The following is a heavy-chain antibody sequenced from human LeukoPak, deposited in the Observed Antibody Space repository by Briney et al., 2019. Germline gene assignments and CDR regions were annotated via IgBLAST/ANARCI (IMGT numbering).Heavy chain of an antibody. V-gene: IGHV4-59*08. Sequence: KPSETLSLTCTVSGGSISSYYWSWIRQPPGEGLEWIGYISHSGSTKYNSSLKSRVTISVDTSKNQFSLKLSSVTAADTAVYYCARSTVTTFGDYWGQGTLVTVSS. CDR3: ARSTVTTFGDY. CDR2: ISHSGST. D-gene: IGHD4-17*01. CDR1: GGSISSYY. J-gene: IGHJ4*02.